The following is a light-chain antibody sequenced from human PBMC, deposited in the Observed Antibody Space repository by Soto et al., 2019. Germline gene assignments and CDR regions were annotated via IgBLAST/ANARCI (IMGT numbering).Light chain of an antibody. J-gene: IGKJ3*01. CDR2: AAS. CDR1: QSVGRN. Sequence: EIVVTQSPGILSVSPGDRATLSCRASQSVGRNLAWYQQKPGQAPTLLRYAASTRATGLPARFSGSGSGTDFTLTISSLESEDFAVYYCQEYSKWPLFTFGPGTRVDIK. CDR3: QEYSKWPLFT. V-gene: IGKV3-15*01.